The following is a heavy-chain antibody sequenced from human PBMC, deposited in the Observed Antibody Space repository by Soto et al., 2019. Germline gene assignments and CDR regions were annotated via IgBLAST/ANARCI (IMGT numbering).Heavy chain of an antibody. V-gene: IGHV1-18*01. CDR3: ARINYYDSSGYYVGYYFDY. J-gene: IGHJ4*02. CDR2: ISAYNGNT. Sequence: ASVKVSCKASGYTFISYGISWVRQAPGQGLEWMGWISAYNGNTNYAQKLQGRVTMTTDTSTSTAYMELRSLRSDDTAVYYCARINYYDSSGYYVGYYFDYWGQGTLVTVSS. CDR1: GYTFISYG. D-gene: IGHD3-22*01.